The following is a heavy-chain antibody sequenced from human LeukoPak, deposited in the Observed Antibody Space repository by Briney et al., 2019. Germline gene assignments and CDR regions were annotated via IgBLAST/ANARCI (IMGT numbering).Heavy chain of an antibody. CDR2: IYTTGST. J-gene: IGHJ4*02. Sequence: SETLSLTCTVSGGSISSGSYYWTWTRQPAGKGLEWIGRIYTTGSTNYNPSLKSRVTIPMDTSKNQSSLILSSVTAADTAVYYCARVNYSDSSGRPFDSWGQGTLVTVSS. CDR3: ARVNYSDSSGRPFDS. CDR1: GGSISSGSYY. D-gene: IGHD3-22*01. V-gene: IGHV4-61*02.